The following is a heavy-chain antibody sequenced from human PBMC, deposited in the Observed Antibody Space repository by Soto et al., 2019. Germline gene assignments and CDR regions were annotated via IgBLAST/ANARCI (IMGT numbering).Heavy chain of an antibody. CDR3: ARAGPNVNYYGSGSYYY. CDR1: GGSISSYY. CDR2: IYYSGST. D-gene: IGHD3-10*01. Sequence: SETLSLTCTVSGGSISSYYWSWIRQPPGKGLEWIGYIYYSGSTNYNPSLKSRVTISVDTSKNQFSLKLSSVTAADTAVYYCARAGPNVNYYGSGSYYYWGQGTLVTVSS. V-gene: IGHV4-59*01. J-gene: IGHJ4*02.